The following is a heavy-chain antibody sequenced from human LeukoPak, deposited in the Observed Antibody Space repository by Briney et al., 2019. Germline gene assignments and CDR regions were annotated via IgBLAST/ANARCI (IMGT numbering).Heavy chain of an antibody. CDR2: INPNTGGT. CDR3: ERAYYYSYYMDV. V-gene: IGHV1-2*02. J-gene: IGHJ6*03. CDR1: GYTFTGYY. Sequence: ASVKVSCKASGYTFTGYYMHWVRQAPGQGLERRGGINPNTGGTNYAQKIQGRVTMTRDTSITTDNMELSTLRSDDTAVCDCERAYYYSYYMDVWGKGTTVTVSS.